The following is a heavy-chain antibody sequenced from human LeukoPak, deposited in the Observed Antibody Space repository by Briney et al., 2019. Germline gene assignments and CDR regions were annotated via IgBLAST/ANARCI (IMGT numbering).Heavy chain of an antibody. CDR3: ARDRPGDYGEDY. Sequence: PSETLSLTSTVSGGPISSCSWSWIRQPAGKGPEWIGRINAGGNTNYNPSLKSRVTMSVDMSKNQFSLKLSSVTAADTAVYYCARDRPGDYGEDYWGQGTLVTVSS. J-gene: IGHJ4*02. D-gene: IGHD4-17*01. CDR1: GGPISSCS. V-gene: IGHV4-4*07. CDR2: INAGGNT.